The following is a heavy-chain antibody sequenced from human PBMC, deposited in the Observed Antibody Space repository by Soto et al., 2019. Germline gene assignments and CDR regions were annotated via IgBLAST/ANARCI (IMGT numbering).Heavy chain of an antibody. J-gene: IGHJ5*02. D-gene: IGHD2-15*01. CDR3: ARDNYCSGGSCRKNWFDP. CDR1: GGSISSSY. Sequence: PETLSPTCTVSGGSISSSYWSWIRQPPGKGLEWLAYIYDDGSANYNPALKSRATIPLDMPKNQFSLKLTSVTAADKAVYYCARDNYCSGGSCRKNWFDPWGQGTLVTVSS. CDR2: IYDDGSA. V-gene: IGHV4-59*01.